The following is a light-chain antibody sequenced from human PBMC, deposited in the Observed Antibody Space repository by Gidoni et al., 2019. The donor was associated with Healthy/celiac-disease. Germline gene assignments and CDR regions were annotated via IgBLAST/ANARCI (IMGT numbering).Light chain of an antibody. CDR3: QQYDNLRTWT. V-gene: IGKV1-33*01. Sequence: DIQLTQSPSSLSASVGDRVTITCQASQDLSNYLNWYQQKPGKAPKLLIYDASNLETGVPSRFSGSGSGTDFTFTISSLQPEDIATYYSQQYDNLRTWTFGQGTKVEIK. J-gene: IGKJ1*01. CDR2: DAS. CDR1: QDLSNY.